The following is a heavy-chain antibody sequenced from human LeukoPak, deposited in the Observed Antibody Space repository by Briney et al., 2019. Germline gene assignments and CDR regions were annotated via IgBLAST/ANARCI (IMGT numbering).Heavy chain of an antibody. D-gene: IGHD2-2*01. Sequence: ASVKVSCKASGGTFSSYAISWVRQAPGQGLEWMGRIIPILGIANYAQKFQGRVTITTDESTSTAYMELSSLRSEDTAVYYCMVGRGGIVPAAISFDYWGQGTLVTVSS. J-gene: IGHJ4*02. V-gene: IGHV1-69*04. CDR3: MVGRGGIVPAAISFDY. CDR2: IIPILGIA. CDR1: GGTFSSYA.